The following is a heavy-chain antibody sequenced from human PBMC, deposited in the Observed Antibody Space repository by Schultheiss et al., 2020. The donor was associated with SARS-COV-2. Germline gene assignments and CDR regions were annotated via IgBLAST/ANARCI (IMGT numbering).Heavy chain of an antibody. CDR1: GGSFSGYY. J-gene: IGHJ5*02. V-gene: IGHV4-31*11. D-gene: IGHD3-3*01. CDR2: IYYSGST. CDR3: ARAAPNWSGYANWFDP. Sequence: SETLSLTCAVYGGSFSGYYWSWIRQHPGKGLEWIGYIYYSGSTYYNPSLKSRVTIAVDTSKNQFSLKLSSVTAADAAVYYCARAAPNWSGYANWFDPWGQGTLVTGSS.